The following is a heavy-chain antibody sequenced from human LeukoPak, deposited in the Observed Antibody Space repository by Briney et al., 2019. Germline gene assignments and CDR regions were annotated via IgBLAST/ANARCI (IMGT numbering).Heavy chain of an antibody. CDR1: GFSFSGHW. D-gene: IGHD6-6*01. Sequence: GGSLRLSCTASGFSFSGHWMHWARQLPGKGLVWVSRISPTGSTTSYADSAKGRFTVSRDNAKNTLYLQVNNLRAEDTAVYYCARGPNSNWSGLDFWGQGTLLTVSS. CDR3: ARGPNSNWSGLDF. J-gene: IGHJ4*02. CDR2: ISPTGSTT. V-gene: IGHV3-74*01.